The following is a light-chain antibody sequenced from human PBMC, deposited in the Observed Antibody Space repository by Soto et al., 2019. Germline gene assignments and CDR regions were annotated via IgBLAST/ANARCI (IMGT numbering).Light chain of an antibody. CDR3: SSYTSSSSRV. J-gene: IGLJ2*01. Sequence: QSVLTQPASVSGSPGQSITISCTGTRSDIGGYNYVSWYQQHPGKAPKLMIYEVSNRPSGVSNRFSGSKSGNTASLTISGRQAEDEADYYCSSYTSSSSRVFGGGTKVTVL. CDR2: EVS. V-gene: IGLV2-14*01. CDR1: RSDIGGYNY.